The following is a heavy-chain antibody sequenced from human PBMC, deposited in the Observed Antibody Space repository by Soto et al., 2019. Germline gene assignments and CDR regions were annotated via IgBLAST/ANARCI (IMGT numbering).Heavy chain of an antibody. CDR2: INHSGST. CDR3: ARGRGYSGYADFDY. CDR1: GGSFSGYY. J-gene: IGHJ4*02. D-gene: IGHD5-12*01. V-gene: IGHV4-34*01. Sequence: QVQLQQWGAGLLKPSETLSLTCAVYGGSFSGYYWSWIRQPRGKGLEWIGEINHSGSTNYNPSLKSRGTISVDTSKNQFSLKLSSVTAADTAVYYCARGRGYSGYADFDYWGQGTLVTVSS.